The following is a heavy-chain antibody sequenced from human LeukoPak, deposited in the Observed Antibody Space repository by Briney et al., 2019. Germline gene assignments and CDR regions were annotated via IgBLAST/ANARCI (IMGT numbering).Heavy chain of an antibody. CDR1: GGSISSYY. CDR3: ARYVWGSYPTFEDY. J-gene: IGHJ4*02. V-gene: IGHV4-59*01. Sequence: SETLSLTCTVSGGSISSYYWSWIRQPPGKGLEWIGYIYYSGSTNYNPSLKSRVTISVDTSKKQFSLKLSSVIAADTAVYCCARYVWGSYPTFEDYWGQGTLVTVSS. D-gene: IGHD3-16*02. CDR2: IYYSGST.